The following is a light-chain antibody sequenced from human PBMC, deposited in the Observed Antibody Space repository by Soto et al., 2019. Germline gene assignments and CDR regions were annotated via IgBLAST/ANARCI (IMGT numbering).Light chain of an antibody. J-gene: IGKJ1*01. CDR2: DAS. Sequence: DIQMTQSPSTLSASVGDRVTITCRASQSISSWLAWFQQKPGKAPKLLMYDASSLESGVPSRFSGSGSGTEFTRTISSLQPDDFATYYCQQYGTYLWTFGQGTRVEIK. V-gene: IGKV1-5*01. CDR3: QQYGTYLWT. CDR1: QSISSW.